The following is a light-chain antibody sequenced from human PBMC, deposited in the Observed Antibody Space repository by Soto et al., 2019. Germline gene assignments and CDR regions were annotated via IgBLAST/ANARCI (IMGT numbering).Light chain of an antibody. CDR2: GAS. Sequence: EIVPTQSPGTLSLSPGERATLSCRASQSVAIRNLAWYQQKSGQAPRLLIYGASSRAIHTPDRFSGSGSGTDFTLTISGLEPEDFAVYYCQHFGNSLWTFGQGTKVDIK. J-gene: IGKJ1*01. CDR3: QHFGNSLWT. CDR1: QSVAIRN. V-gene: IGKV3-20*01.